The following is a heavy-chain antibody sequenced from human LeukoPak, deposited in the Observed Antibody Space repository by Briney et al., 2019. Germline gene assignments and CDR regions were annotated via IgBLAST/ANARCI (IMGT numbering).Heavy chain of an antibody. CDR3: TRRYNYDSSGYYYVRDAFDI. J-gene: IGHJ3*02. Sequence: GGSLRLSCTASEFTFGDYVMSWVRQAPGKGLEWVGFIRSKAYGGTTKNAASVKGRFTISRDDSRSIAYLQMNSLKTEDTAVYYCTRRYNYDSSGYYYVRDAFDIWGQGTMVTVSS. V-gene: IGHV3-49*04. D-gene: IGHD3-22*01. CDR1: EFTFGDYV. CDR2: IRSKAYGGTT.